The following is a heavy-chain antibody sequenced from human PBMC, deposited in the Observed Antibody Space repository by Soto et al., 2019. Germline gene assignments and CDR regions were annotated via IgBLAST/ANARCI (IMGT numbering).Heavy chain of an antibody. CDR1: GYTFTGYY. CDR2: INPNSGGT. CDR3: ARDDYYDSSGRPGMDV. V-gene: IGHV1-2*02. J-gene: IGHJ6*02. D-gene: IGHD3-22*01. Sequence: ASVKVSCKASGYTFTGYYMHWVRQAPGQGLEWMGWINPNSGGTNYAQKFQGRVTMTRDTSISTAYMELSRLRSDDTAVYYCARDDYYDSSGRPGMDVWGQGTTATVSS.